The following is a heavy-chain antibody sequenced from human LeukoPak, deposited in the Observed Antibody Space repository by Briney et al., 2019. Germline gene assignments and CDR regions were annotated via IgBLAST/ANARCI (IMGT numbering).Heavy chain of an antibody. Sequence: SETLSLTCAVSGGSINSSSYYWGWIRQPPGKGLEWIGSIYYGGSTYYNLSLKSRVTISVDMSKNQFSLKLSSVTAADTAVYYCASLPTVYSRGYLALWGQGTLVTVSS. CDR3: ASLPTVYSRGYLAL. CDR1: GGSINSSSYY. V-gene: IGHV4-39*07. J-gene: IGHJ4*02. CDR2: IYYGGST. D-gene: IGHD3-22*01.